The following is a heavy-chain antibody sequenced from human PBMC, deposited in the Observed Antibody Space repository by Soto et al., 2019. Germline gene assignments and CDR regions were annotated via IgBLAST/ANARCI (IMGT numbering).Heavy chain of an antibody. CDR3: ARRISWYYFDS. J-gene: IGHJ4*02. CDR2: IFPGDSDI. D-gene: IGHD6-13*01. V-gene: IGHV5-51*01. Sequence: GESLKISCKGSGYSFTRYWIGWVRQMPGQGLEWMGVIFPGDSDIRYSPSFRGQVTISADKPINTVYLQWIGLKASDTAMYYCARRISWYYFDSWGQGTPVTVSS. CDR1: GYSFTRYW.